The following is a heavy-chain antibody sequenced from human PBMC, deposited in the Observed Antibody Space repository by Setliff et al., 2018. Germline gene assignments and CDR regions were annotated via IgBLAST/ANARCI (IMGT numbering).Heavy chain of an antibody. D-gene: IGHD7-27*01. CDR3: ARGWAALGIIGY. Sequence: ASVKVSCKASGYTFTGYYMHWVRQAPGQGLEWMGRINPNSGGTNYAQKFQGRVTMTRNTSTSTAYMELSRLTSEDTAVYFCARGWAALGIIGYWGQGTLVT. J-gene: IGHJ4*02. CDR2: INPNSGGT. CDR1: GYTFTGYY. V-gene: IGHV1-2*06.